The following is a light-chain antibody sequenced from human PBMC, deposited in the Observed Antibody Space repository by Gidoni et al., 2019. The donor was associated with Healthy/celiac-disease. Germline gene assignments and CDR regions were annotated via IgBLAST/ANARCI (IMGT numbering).Light chain of an antibody. Sequence: GSPGPSITISCTGTSSDVGGYNYVSWYQQHPGKAPKLMIYDVSNRPSGVSNRFSGSKSGNTASLTISGLQAEDEADYYCSSYTSSSTLEVFGGGTKLTVL. CDR3: SSYTSSSTLEV. CDR1: SSDVGGYNY. V-gene: IGLV2-14*03. J-gene: IGLJ3*02. CDR2: DVS.